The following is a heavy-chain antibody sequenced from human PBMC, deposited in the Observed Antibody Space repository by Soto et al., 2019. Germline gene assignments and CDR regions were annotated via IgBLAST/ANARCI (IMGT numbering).Heavy chain of an antibody. Sequence: EVQLVESGGGLILPGGSLRLSCAASGFTFNTHWMHWVRQAPGKGLVWVSRINSDGSITDYADSVKGRISISRDNPRNTLYLQMNSLSPEDTAVYYCARAMTSVGAAAKGDFWGPGTLVTVSS. CDR1: GFTFNTHW. CDR2: INSDGSIT. D-gene: IGHD1-26*01. V-gene: IGHV3-74*01. J-gene: IGHJ4*02. CDR3: ARAMTSVGAAAKGDF.